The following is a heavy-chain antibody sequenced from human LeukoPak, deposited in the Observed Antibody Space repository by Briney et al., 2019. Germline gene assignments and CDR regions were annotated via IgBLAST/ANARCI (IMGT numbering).Heavy chain of an antibody. CDR1: GFTFRSYG. V-gene: IGHV3-23*01. Sequence: PGGSLRLSCAASGFTFRSYGMSWVRQAPGKGLEWVSTISGVGGRTYYADSVKGRFTISRDNSKNTLYLQMSSLRAEDTAVYYCAKSPYRFDAFDIWGQGTMVTVSS. CDR2: ISGVGGRT. CDR3: AKSPYRFDAFDI. D-gene: IGHD2-21*01. J-gene: IGHJ3*02.